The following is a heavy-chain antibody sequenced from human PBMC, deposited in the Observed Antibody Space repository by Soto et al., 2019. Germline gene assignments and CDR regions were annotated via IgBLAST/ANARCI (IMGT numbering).Heavy chain of an antibody. D-gene: IGHD4-17*01. V-gene: IGHV1-3*01. CDR3: ARAVSYGDYPFVGY. J-gene: IGHJ4*02. CDR2: INAGNGNT. CDR1: GYTFTSYA. Sequence: ASVKVSCKASGYTFTSYAMHWVRQAPGQRLEWMGWINAGNGNTKYSQKFQGRVTITRDTSASTAYMELSSLRSEDTAVYYCARAVSYGDYPFVGYWGQGTLVTVSS.